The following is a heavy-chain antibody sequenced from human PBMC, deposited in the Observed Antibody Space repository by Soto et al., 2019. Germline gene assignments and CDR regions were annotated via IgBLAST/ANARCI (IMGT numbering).Heavy chain of an antibody. Sequence: EVQLFESGGDLQQPGGSLRLSCVVSGDSFSSYVMNWVRQAPGKGLAWVSGVTGSGVTTWYADSVKGRFTISRDNSKNTLFLQMNSLRAEDTAVYYCVKSQSGSYFAAFDIWGQGTTVTVSS. CDR3: VKSQSGSYFAAFDI. CDR1: GDSFSSYV. J-gene: IGHJ3*02. V-gene: IGHV3-23*01. CDR2: VTGSGVTT. D-gene: IGHD1-26*01.